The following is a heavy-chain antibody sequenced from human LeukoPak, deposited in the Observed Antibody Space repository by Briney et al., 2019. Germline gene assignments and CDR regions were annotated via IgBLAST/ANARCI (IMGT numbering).Heavy chain of an antibody. V-gene: IGHV1-46*01. D-gene: IGHD2-2*01. Sequence: GASVKVSCKASGYTFTSYYMHWVRQAPGQGLEWMGIINPSGGSTSYAQKFQGRVTMTRDTSTSTAYMEMRSLSYEDTALYYCARVRYCTSTSCYGPEDDAFDIWGQGTMVTVSS. CDR3: ARVRYCTSTSCYGPEDDAFDI. CDR1: GYTFTSYY. J-gene: IGHJ3*02. CDR2: INPSGGST.